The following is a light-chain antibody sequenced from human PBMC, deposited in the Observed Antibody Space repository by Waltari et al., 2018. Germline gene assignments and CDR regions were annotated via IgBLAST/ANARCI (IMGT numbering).Light chain of an antibody. Sequence: EIVLTQSPGTLSLSAGERATLSCMASQTLNNNYLAWYQQKPGQSPGLLIFAASKRATGVPDRFSGSGSGTDLTHTISRLEPEDFAMYYGQKYGSSPYSFGQGARVDFK. CDR3: QKYGSSPYS. V-gene: IGKV3-20*01. J-gene: IGKJ2*01. CDR2: AAS. CDR1: QTLNNNY.